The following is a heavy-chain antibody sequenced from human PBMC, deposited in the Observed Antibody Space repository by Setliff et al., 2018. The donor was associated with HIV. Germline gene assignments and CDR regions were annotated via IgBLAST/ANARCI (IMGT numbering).Heavy chain of an antibody. V-gene: IGHV4-30-2*01. CDR3: ARAKIGPAGDRTYYYGMDV. Sequence: SETLSLTCAVSGGSISSGGYSWSWIRQPPGKGLEWIGYIFHSGSTYYNPSLKSRVTISVDRSKNQFSLNVTSVTAADTAVYYCARAKIGPAGDRTYYYGMDVWGQGTTVTVSS. CDR1: GGSISSGGYS. CDR2: IFHSGST. D-gene: IGHD4-17*01. J-gene: IGHJ6*02.